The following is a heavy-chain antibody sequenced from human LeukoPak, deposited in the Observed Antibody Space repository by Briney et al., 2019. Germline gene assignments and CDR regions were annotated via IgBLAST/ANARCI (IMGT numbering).Heavy chain of an antibody. CDR2: INPNGGST. V-gene: IGHV1-46*01. J-gene: IGHJ4*02. CDR1: GYIFTNYY. Sequence: ASVKVSCKASGYIFTNYYIHWVRQAPGQGLEWVGLINPNGGSTGYAQRFQGRVTVTTDTSTSTVYMELNSLGSEDTAVYYCARLRYSGLDYWGQGPLVSVS. D-gene: IGHD1-26*01. CDR3: ARLRYSGLDY.